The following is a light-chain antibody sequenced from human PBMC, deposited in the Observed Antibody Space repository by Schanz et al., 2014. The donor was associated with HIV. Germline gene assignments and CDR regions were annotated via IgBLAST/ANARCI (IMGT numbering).Light chain of an antibody. J-gene: IGLJ2*01. V-gene: IGLV2-14*03. Sequence: QSALTQPTSVSGSPGQSITISCTVASSDVGDFNFVSWYQQHPGKAPKLMIYDFSDRPSGISSRFSGSKSGNTASLTISALQAEDEAYYYCSSYTSTATVIFGVGTKLTVL. CDR2: DFS. CDR1: SSDVGDFNF. CDR3: SSYTSTATVI.